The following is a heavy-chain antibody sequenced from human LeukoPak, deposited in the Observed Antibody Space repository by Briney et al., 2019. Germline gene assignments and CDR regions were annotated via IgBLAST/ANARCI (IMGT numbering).Heavy chain of an antibody. V-gene: IGHV4-30-4*02. D-gene: IGHD2-15*01. J-gene: IGHJ3*02. CDR2: IYYSGST. Sequence: PSDTLSLTCTVSGDPISSGDYYWSSIRRPPGKGLVWFGYIYYSGSTYYNPSLKSRVTISVDTSKKQFSLKLSSVTAADTAVYYWARARIGSNPHAFEIWGQRKIVTVSS. CDR1: GDPISSGDYY. CDR3: ARARIGSNPHAFEI.